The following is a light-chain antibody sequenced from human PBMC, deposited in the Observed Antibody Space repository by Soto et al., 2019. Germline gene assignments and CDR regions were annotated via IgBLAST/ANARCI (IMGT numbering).Light chain of an antibody. CDR3: QQYNNWPPAWT. Sequence: EIVMTQSPATLSVSPGERATLSCRASQSVRSNLAWYQQKPGQSPRLLIYGASTRATGIPARFSGGGSGTQFTLTISSLQSEDFAVYYCQQYNNWPPAWTFGQGTKVDI. CDR1: QSVRSN. CDR2: GAS. V-gene: IGKV3-15*01. J-gene: IGKJ1*01.